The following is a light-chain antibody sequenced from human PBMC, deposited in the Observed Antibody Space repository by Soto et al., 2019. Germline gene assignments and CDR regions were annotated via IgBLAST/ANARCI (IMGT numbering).Light chain of an antibody. CDR1: TSDVGSYIL. CDR2: EAT. J-gene: IGLJ3*02. CDR3: CSYAGNSLWV. Sequence: QSALTQPASVSGSPGQSITISCTGTTSDVGSYILVSWYQQHPAKAPKLIIYEATKRPSGVTQRFSGTKSGNTASLTISGLQAEDEADYYCCSYAGNSLWVFGGGTKLTVL. V-gene: IGLV2-23*01.